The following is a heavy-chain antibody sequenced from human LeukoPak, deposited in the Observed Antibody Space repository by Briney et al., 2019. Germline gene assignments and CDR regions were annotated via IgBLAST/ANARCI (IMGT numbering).Heavy chain of an antibody. Sequence: PSGTLPLTCAVSGYSISSGYYWGWIRQPPGKGLEWIGSICHSGSTYYNPSLKSRVTISVDTSKNQFSLKLSSVTAADSAVYYCASLPWELPHYYYYNYMDVWGKGTTVTVSS. V-gene: IGHV4-38-2*01. J-gene: IGHJ6*03. CDR1: GYSISSGYY. CDR2: ICHSGST. CDR3: ASLPWELPHYYYYNYMDV. D-gene: IGHD1-26*01.